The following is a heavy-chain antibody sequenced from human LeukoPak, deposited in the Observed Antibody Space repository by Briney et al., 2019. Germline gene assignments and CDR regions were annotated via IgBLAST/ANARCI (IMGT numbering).Heavy chain of an antibody. D-gene: IGHD5-18*01. Sequence: ASVKVSCKASGYTFTSYGISWVRQAPGQELEWMGWISAYNGNTNYAQKLQGRVTSTSTAYMELRSLRSDDTAVYYCARDRVDTAMVPDYWGQGTLVTVSS. CDR3: ARDRVDTAMVPDY. CDR2: ISAYNGNT. V-gene: IGHV1-18*04. J-gene: IGHJ4*02. CDR1: GYTFTSYG.